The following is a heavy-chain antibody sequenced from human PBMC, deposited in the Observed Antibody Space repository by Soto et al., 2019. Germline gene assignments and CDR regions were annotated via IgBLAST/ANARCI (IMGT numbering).Heavy chain of an antibody. Sequence: QVPLVQSGAEVKKPGSSVTVSCKASGGTFSSYAIHWVRQAPGQGLEWMGGIIPMYGPAKYAQRFQGRVTITAEESTTTVYMELTSLTSQDTAVYYCARVTPMVRGVIDNWFDPWGHGTLVTVSS. J-gene: IGHJ5*02. V-gene: IGHV1-69*01. CDR3: ARVTPMVRGVIDNWFDP. CDR1: GGTFSSYA. CDR2: IIPMYGPA. D-gene: IGHD3-10*01.